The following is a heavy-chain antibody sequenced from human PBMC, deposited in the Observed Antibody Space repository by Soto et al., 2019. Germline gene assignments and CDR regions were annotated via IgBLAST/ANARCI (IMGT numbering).Heavy chain of an antibody. D-gene: IGHD3-9*01. Sequence: QVQLVQSGAEVKKPGASVKVSCKASGFTFSNFVFGWVRQAPGQGLEWMGWISADNGNTNYIQKLQGRVTLTTDSSTSTAYMELTTLRSDDTAVYYCARMDRWLPDYGGQGTLVTVSS. CDR2: ISADNGNT. V-gene: IGHV1-18*01. CDR1: GFTFSNFV. CDR3: ARMDRWLPDY. J-gene: IGHJ4*02.